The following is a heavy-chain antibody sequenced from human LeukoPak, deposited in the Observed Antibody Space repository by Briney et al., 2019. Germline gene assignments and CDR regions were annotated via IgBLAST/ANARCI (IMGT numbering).Heavy chain of an antibody. J-gene: IGHJ4*02. D-gene: IGHD2-2*01. V-gene: IGHV3-23*01. Sequence: PGGSLRLSCAASGFTFSSYAMSWVRQAPGMGLEWVSAISASGDLTYYADSVKGRFTISRDNSKNTLYLQMNSLRAEDTAVYYCARDISGYCSSTSCSPFDYWGQGTLVTVSS. CDR1: GFTFSSYA. CDR2: ISASGDLT. CDR3: ARDISGYCSSTSCSPFDY.